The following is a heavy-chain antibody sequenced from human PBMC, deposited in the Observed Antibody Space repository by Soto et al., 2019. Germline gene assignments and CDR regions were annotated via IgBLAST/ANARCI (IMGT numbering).Heavy chain of an antibody. Sequence: GGSLRLSCAASGFTFTNVAMTWVRQAPGRGLEWVSTITDSGGKTDYADSAKGRFTISRDNSKSTLYLQMNNLRADDTAVYYCAKLYWNPRYFDYWGQGARVTVSS. CDR1: GFTFTNVA. CDR2: ITDSGGKT. CDR3: AKLYWNPRYFDY. J-gene: IGHJ4*02. D-gene: IGHD1-1*01. V-gene: IGHV3-23*01.